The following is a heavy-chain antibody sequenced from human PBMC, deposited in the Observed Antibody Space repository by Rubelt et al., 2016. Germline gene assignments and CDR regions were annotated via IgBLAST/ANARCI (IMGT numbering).Heavy chain of an antibody. CDR3: ARVLVPAAFDY. J-gene: IGHJ4*02. V-gene: IGHV1-18*01. Sequence: QVQLVQSGAEVKKPGASVKVSCKASGYTFTNYGITWVRQAPGQGLEWMGWISAYNGNTNIDRKFQVRVTMTTDTTTRTAYMELRSLRSDDTAVYYCARVLVPAAFDYWGQGTLVTVSS. D-gene: IGHD2-2*01. CDR2: ISAYNGNT. CDR1: GYTFTNYG.